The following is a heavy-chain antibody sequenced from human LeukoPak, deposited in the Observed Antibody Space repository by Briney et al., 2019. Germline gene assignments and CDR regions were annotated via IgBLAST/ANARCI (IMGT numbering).Heavy chain of an antibody. J-gene: IGHJ4*02. D-gene: IGHD5-12*01. V-gene: IGHV1-69*04. Sequence: ASVKVSCKASGGTSSSYAISWVRQAPGQGLEWMGRIIPILGIANYAQKFQGRVTITADKSTSTAYMGLSSLRSEDTAVYYCARVLIVATRDYFDYWGQGTLVTVSS. CDR3: ARVLIVATRDYFDY. CDR1: GGTSSSYA. CDR2: IIPILGIA.